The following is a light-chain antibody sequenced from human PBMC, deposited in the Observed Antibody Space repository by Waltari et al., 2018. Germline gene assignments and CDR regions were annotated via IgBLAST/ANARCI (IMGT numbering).Light chain of an antibody. CDR2: KAS. CDR3: QQYKTYSS. CDR1: QSISSS. J-gene: IGKJ1*01. V-gene: IGKV1-5*03. Sequence: DIQMTQSPSTLSASIGDRVTITCRASQSISSSLAWYQQKPGKAPKLLIYKASTLETGVPSRFSGSESGTEFTLTISSLQPDDFATYYCQQYKTYSSFGQGTKVEI.